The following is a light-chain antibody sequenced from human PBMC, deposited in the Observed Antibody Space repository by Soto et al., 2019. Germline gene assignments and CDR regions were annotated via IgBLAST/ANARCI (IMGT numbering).Light chain of an antibody. Sequence: EIVLTQSPGTLSLSPGERATLSCRASQSVSSSYLAWYQQKPGQAPRLLIYGASSMATGIPDRFSGSGSGTDFTLTISRLEPEDFSVYYCQRQHTFGGGTKVEIK. CDR2: GAS. J-gene: IGKJ4*01. CDR3: QRQHT. CDR1: QSVSSSY. V-gene: IGKV3-20*01.